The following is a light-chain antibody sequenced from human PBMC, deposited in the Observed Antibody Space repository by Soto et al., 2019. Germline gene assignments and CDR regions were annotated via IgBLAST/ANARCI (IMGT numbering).Light chain of an antibody. CDR3: QQLNSYPFIN. V-gene: IGKV1-9*01. CDR1: HGISSY. CDR2: AAS. J-gene: IGKJ5*01. Sequence: DIQLTQSPSFLSASVVDIVKINFLSSHGISSYLAWYQPKPGKAPKLLIYAASTLQSGVPSRFSGSGSGTEFTLTISSLQPEDFATYYCQQLNSYPFINCGQGTRLEIK.